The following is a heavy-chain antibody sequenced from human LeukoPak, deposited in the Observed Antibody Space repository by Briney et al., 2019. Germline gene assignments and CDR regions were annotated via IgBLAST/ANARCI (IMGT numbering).Heavy chain of an antibody. CDR1: GFTFSGSA. V-gene: IGHV3-73*01. Sequence: GGPLRLSCAASGFTFSGSAMHWVRQASGKGLEWVGRIRSKANSYATAYAASVKGRFTISRDDSKNTAYLQMNSLKTEDTAVYYCTRLGDYYDSSGYYRRYYYYYGMDVWGQGTTVTVSS. CDR2: IRSKANSYAT. D-gene: IGHD3-22*01. CDR3: TRLGDYYDSSGYYRRYYYYYGMDV. J-gene: IGHJ6*02.